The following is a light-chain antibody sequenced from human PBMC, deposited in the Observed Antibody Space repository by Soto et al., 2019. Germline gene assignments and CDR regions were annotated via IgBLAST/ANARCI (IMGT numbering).Light chain of an antibody. J-gene: IGLJ1*01. CDR3: SSYTITNILSYV. Sequence: QSVLTQPASVSGSPGQSITISCTGTSSDVGGYNYVSWYQQHPGKALKLLIYEVSNRPSGVSHRFSGSKSGNTASLTISGLQAEDEADYYCSSYTITNILSYVFGTGTKVNVL. CDR2: EVS. V-gene: IGLV2-14*01. CDR1: SSDVGGYNY.